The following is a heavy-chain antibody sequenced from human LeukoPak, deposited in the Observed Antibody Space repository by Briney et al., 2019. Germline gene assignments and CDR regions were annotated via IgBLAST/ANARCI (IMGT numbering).Heavy chain of an antibody. CDR2: ISGSGGST. D-gene: IGHD3-22*01. J-gene: IGHJ4*02. Sequence: GGSLRLSCAASGFTFSSYAMSWVRQAPGKGLEWVSAISGSGGSTYYADSVKGRFTISRDNSKNTLYLQMNSLRAEDTAVYYCAKADTYYYDSSGPLADYWGQGTLVTVSS. CDR1: GFTFSSYA. CDR3: AKADTYYYDSSGPLADY. V-gene: IGHV3-23*01.